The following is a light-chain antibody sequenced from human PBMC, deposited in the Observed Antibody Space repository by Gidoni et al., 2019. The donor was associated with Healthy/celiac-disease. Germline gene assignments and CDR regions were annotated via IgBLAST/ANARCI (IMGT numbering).Light chain of an antibody. CDR1: QSVLYSSNNKNY. CDR3: QQYYSSPPT. Sequence: DIVMTQSPDSLAVSPGERATISCKSSQSVLYSSNNKNYLAWYQQKPGQPPKLLIYWASTRESGAPDRFSGSGSGTDFTLTISSLQAEDVAVYYCQQYYSSPPTFGQXTKVEIK. V-gene: IGKV4-1*01. CDR2: WAS. J-gene: IGKJ1*01.